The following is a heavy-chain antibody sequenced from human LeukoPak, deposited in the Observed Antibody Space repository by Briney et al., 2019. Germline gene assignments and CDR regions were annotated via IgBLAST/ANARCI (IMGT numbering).Heavy chain of an antibody. J-gene: IGHJ4*02. CDR2: IIPIFGTA. CDR1: GGTFSSCA. D-gene: IGHD2-15*01. Sequence: ASVKVSCKASGGTFSSCAISWVRQAPGQGLEWMGGIIPIFGTANYAQKFQGRVTITADKSTSTAYMELSSLRSEDTAVYYCAREGGHCSGGSCYSDYWGQGTLVTVSS. CDR3: AREGGHCSGGSCYSDY. V-gene: IGHV1-69*06.